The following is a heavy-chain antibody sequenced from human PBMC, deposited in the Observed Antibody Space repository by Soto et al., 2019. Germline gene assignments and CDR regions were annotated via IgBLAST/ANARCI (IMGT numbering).Heavy chain of an antibody. CDR2: IYHSGST. J-gene: IGHJ5*02. Sequence: SETLSLTCAVPGGSISSSNWWSWVRQPPGKGLEWIGEIYHSGSTNYNQSLKSRVTISVDKSKNQFSLKLSSVTAADTAVYYCARRGDYGDYLAANNWFDPWGQGTLVTVSS. D-gene: IGHD4-17*01. CDR3: ARRGDYGDYLAANNWFDP. CDR1: GGSISSSNW. V-gene: IGHV4-4*02.